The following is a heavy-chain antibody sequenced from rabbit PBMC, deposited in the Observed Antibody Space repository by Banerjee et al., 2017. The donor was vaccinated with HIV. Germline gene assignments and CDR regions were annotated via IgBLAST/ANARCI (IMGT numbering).Heavy chain of an antibody. D-gene: IGHD2-1*01. CDR3: ARDPGGSMDL. J-gene: IGHJ4*01. CDR2: IDAGSSGVT. V-gene: IGHV1S45*01. Sequence: QEQLEESGGDLVKPEGSLTLTCTASGFSFSSSYWIWWVRQAPGKGLELIASIDAGSSGVTYYARWAKGRFTISKTSSTTVTLQMTSLTGADTATYFCARDPGGSMDLWGPGTLVTVS. CDR1: GFSFSSSYW.